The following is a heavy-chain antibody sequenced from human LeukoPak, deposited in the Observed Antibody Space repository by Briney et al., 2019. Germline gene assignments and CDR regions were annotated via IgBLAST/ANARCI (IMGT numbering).Heavy chain of an antibody. V-gene: IGHV3-23*01. CDR3: ARDQPLTVSTWGYFYYYMDV. CDR1: GFPFTSYA. Sequence: GGSLRLSCAVSGFPFTSYAMSWVRQAPGKGLEWVSATSSSDAGTYYADSVRGRFTISRDNSKNTLYLQMNSLRAEDAAVYFCARDQPLTVSTWGYFYYYMDVWGRGTTVTVSS. J-gene: IGHJ6*03. D-gene: IGHD4-17*01. CDR2: TSSSDAGT.